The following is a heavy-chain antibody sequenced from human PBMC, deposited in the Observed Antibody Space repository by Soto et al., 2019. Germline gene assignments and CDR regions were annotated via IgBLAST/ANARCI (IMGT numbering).Heavy chain of an antibody. J-gene: IGHJ6*02. V-gene: IGHV3-33*01. D-gene: IGHD3-9*01. CDR2: IWYDGSNK. CDR1: GFTFSSYG. Sequence: GGSLRLSCAASGFTFSSYGMHWVRQAPGKGLEWVAVIWYDGSNKYYADSVKGRFTISRDNSKNTLYLQMNSLRAEDTAVYYCAREDYDILTGYYYYYYGMDVWGQGTTVTVSS. CDR3: AREDYDILTGYYYYYYGMDV.